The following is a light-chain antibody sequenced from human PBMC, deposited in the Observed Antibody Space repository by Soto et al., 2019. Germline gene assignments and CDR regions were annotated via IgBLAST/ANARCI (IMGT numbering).Light chain of an antibody. CDR3: SSYTSSDTGV. Sequence: QSALTQPASVSGSPGQSITIACTGTSSDVGGYNYVSWYQQHPGKAPKVMIYEVSHRPSGVSDRFSGSKSGNTASLTISGLQAEDEADYYCSSYTSSDTGVFGTGTKLTVL. J-gene: IGLJ1*01. CDR2: EVS. CDR1: SSDVGGYNY. V-gene: IGLV2-14*01.